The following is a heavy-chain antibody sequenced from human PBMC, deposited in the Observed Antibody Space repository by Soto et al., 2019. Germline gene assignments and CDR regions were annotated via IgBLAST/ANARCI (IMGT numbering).Heavy chain of an antibody. CDR3: ARFPRLTDAFDI. V-gene: IGHV4-34*01. J-gene: IGHJ3*02. D-gene: IGHD2-21*01. CDR2: INHSGST. Sequence: SETLSLTCVVSGESFSGYYWSWIRQPPGKGLEWIGEINHSGSTNYNPSLKSRVTISVDTSKNQFSLKLSSVTAADTAVYYCARFPRLTDAFDIWGQGTMVTVSS. CDR1: GESFSGYY.